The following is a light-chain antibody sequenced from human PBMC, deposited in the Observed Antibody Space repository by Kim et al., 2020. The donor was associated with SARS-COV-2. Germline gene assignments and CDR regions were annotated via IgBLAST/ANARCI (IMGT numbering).Light chain of an antibody. J-gene: IGLJ3*02. CDR2: LENSGKF. CDR3: ETWDTHTWV. Sequence: QPVLTQSSSASASLGSSVKLTCTLSSGHRSYIIAWHQQQPGKAPRYLMKLENSGKFKKGSGVPDRFSGSSSGADRYLTISNLQSEDEADYYCETWDTHTWVFGGGTQLTVL. CDR1: SGHRSYI. V-gene: IGLV4-60*03.